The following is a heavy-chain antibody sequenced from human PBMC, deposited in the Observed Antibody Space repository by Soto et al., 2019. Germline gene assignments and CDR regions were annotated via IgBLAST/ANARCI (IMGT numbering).Heavy chain of an antibody. Sequence: GGSLRLSCSASGFTFSSYAMHWVRQAPGKGLEYVSAISSNGGSTYYADSVKGRFTISRDNSKNTLYLQMSSLRAEDTALYYCVKLYDILTGYYLDAFDIWGQGTMVTVSS. V-gene: IGHV3-64D*08. CDR1: GFTFSSYA. CDR3: VKLYDILTGYYLDAFDI. D-gene: IGHD3-9*01. CDR2: ISSNGGST. J-gene: IGHJ3*02.